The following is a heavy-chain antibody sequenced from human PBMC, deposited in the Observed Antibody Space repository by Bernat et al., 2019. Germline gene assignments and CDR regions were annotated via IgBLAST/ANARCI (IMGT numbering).Heavy chain of an antibody. D-gene: IGHD3-10*01. Sequence: EVQLLESGGGLVQSGGSLRLSCAASGFDGISWVRQAPGKGLEWVSAISGSDDSTHYADSVKGPFTISSDNSKNTVYLQMHSLRADDTAVYYCAKPKGYGPNDSFDIWGQGTMVTVSS. CDR2: ISGSDDST. CDR1: GFDG. J-gene: IGHJ3*02. V-gene: IGHV3-23*01. CDR3: AKPKGYGPNDSFDI.